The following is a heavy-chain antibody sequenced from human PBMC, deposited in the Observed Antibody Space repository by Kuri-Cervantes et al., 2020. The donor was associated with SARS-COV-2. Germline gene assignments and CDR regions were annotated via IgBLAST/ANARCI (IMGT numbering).Heavy chain of an antibody. CDR1: GFTFSSYW. D-gene: IGHD6-6*01. V-gene: IGHV3-7*03. Sequence: GESLKISCAASGFTFSSYWMSWVRQAPGKGLEWVANIKQDGSEKYYVDSVKGRFTISRDNAKNSLYLQMNSLRDEDTALYYCAKDIRRRQAARLLKYYYYGMDVWGQGTTVTVSS. CDR2: IKQDGSEK. J-gene: IGHJ6*02. CDR3: AKDIRRRQAARLLKYYYYGMDV.